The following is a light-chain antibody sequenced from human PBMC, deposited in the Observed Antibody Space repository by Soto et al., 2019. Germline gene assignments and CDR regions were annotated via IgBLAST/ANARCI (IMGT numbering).Light chain of an antibody. CDR1: HNVRSS. CDR2: DAS. V-gene: IGKV3-15*01. Sequence: EIVMTQSPATLSVSPGERATLSCRASHNVRSSLAWYQQKPGQAPRLLIYDASTRATGIPARFSGSGSGTEFTLTISSLQSEDFAVYYCQQYNNWPLTFGGGTKVDNK. CDR3: QQYNNWPLT. J-gene: IGKJ4*01.